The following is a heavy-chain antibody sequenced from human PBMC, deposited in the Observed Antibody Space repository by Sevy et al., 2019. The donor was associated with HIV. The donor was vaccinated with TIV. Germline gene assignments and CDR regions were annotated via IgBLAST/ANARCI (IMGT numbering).Heavy chain of an antibody. V-gene: IGHV3-30*03. CDR1: GFTFGSYG. CDR3: ASGLAALPGYYYGMDV. CDR2: LLYDSSNK. D-gene: IGHD6-6*01. J-gene: IGHJ6*02. Sequence: GGSLRLSCAVSGFTFGSYGMHWVRQAPGKGLEWVAVLLYDSSNKYYGDSVKGRFTISRDNSKNKLYRQMNSLRTDDTAVYYCASGLAALPGYYYGMDVWGQGTTVTVSS.